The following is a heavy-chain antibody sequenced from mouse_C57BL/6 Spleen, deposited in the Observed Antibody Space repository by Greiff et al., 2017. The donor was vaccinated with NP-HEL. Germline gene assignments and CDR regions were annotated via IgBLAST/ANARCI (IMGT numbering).Heavy chain of an antibody. Sequence: QVQLQQPGAELVKPGASVKMSCKASGYTFTSYWITWVKQRPGQGLEWIGDIYPGSGSTNYNEKFKSKATLTVDTSSSTAYMQLSSLTSEDSAVYYCARSEIYYDYDGRFAYWGQGTLVTVSA. CDR1: GYTFTSYW. CDR3: ARSEIYYDYDGRFAY. V-gene: IGHV1-55*01. CDR2: IYPGSGST. J-gene: IGHJ3*01. D-gene: IGHD2-4*01.